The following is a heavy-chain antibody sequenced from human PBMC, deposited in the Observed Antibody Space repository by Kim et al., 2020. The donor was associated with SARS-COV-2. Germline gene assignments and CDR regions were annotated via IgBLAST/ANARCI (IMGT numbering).Heavy chain of an antibody. CDR3: ARGIIAAPGPFDY. D-gene: IGHD6-13*01. V-gene: IGHV3-30-3*01. J-gene: IGHJ4*02. Sequence: GGSLRLSCAASGFTFSSYAMHWVRQAPGKGLEWVAVISYDGSNKYYADSVKGRFTISRDNSKNTLYLQMNSLRAEDTAVYYCARGIIAAPGPFDYWGQGTLVTVSS. CDR1: GFTFSSYA. CDR2: ISYDGSNK.